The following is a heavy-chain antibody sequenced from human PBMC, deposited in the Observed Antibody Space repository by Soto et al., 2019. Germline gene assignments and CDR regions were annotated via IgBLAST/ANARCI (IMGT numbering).Heavy chain of an antibody. J-gene: IGHJ4*02. D-gene: IGHD3-22*01. Sequence: SVKVSCKASGGTFSSYAISWVRQAPGQGLEWMGGIIPIFGTANYAQKFQGRVTITADESTSTAYLELSSLRSEDTAVYYCARDSSDSSGYYYNFDYWGQGTLVTVSS. V-gene: IGHV1-69*13. CDR1: GGTFSSYA. CDR3: ARDSSDSSGYYYNFDY. CDR2: IIPIFGTA.